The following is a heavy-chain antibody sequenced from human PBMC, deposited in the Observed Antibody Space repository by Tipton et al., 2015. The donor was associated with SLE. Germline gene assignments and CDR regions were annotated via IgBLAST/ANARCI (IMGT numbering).Heavy chain of an antibody. CDR3: ARCSTRHYYYYYMDV. CDR2: INHSGST. J-gene: IGHJ6*03. Sequence: TLSLTCAVYGGSFSGYYWSWIRQPPGKGLEWIGEINHSGSTNYNPSLKSRVTISVDTSKNQFSLKLSSVTAADTAVYYCARCSTRHYYYYYMDVWGKGTTVTVSS. V-gene: IGHV4-34*01. CDR1: GGSFSGYY. D-gene: IGHD2-2*01.